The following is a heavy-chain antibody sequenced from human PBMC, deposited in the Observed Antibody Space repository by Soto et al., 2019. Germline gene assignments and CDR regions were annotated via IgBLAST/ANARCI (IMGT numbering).Heavy chain of an antibody. D-gene: IGHD3-3*01. CDR3: AGKDTIFGVVTWFDP. CDR1: GGTFSSYA. CDR2: IIPIFVTA. J-gene: IGHJ5*02. Sequence: QVQLVQSGAEVKKPGSSVKVSCKASGGTFSSYAISWVRQAPGQGLEWMGGIIPIFVTANYAQKFQGRVTITADESTSTAYMELSSLRSEDTAVYYCAGKDTIFGVVTWFDPWGQGTLVTVSS. V-gene: IGHV1-69*01.